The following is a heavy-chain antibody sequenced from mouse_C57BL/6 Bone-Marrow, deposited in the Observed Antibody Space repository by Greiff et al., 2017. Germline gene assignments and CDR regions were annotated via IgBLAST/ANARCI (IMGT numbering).Heavy chain of an antibody. CDR1: GFTFSNYW. Sequence: DVHLVESGGGLVQPGGSMKLSCVASGFTFSNYWMNWVRQSPEKGLEWVAQIRLKSDNYATHYAESVKGRFTISRDDSKSSVYLQMNNLRAEDTGIYYCTGDDYDVYWYFDVWGTGTTVTVSS. J-gene: IGHJ1*03. V-gene: IGHV6-3*01. D-gene: IGHD2-4*01. CDR2: IRLKSDNYAT. CDR3: TGDDYDVYWYFDV.